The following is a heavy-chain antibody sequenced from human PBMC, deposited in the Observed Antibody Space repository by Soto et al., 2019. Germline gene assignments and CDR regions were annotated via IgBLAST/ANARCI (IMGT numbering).Heavy chain of an antibody. CDR3: ARDHPYYYDSSAAFDY. J-gene: IGHJ4*02. Sequence: GASVKVSCKASGYTFTSYARHWVRQAPGQRLEWMGWINAGNGNTKYSQKFQGRVTITRDTSASTAYMELSSLRSEDKAVYYCARDHPYYYDSSAAFDYWGQGTLVTSPQ. CDR1: GYTFTSYA. V-gene: IGHV1-3*01. D-gene: IGHD3-22*01. CDR2: INAGNGNT.